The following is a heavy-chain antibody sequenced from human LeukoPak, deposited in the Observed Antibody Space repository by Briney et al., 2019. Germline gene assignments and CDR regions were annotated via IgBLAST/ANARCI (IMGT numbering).Heavy chain of an antibody. Sequence: PGGSLRLSCTASGFTFGDYAMSWVRQAPGKGLEWVANIKQDGSEKYYVDSVKGRFTISRDNAKNSLYLQMNSLRAEDTAVYYCARVGRVAAVDYWGQGTLVTVSS. CDR2: IKQDGSEK. D-gene: IGHD1-26*01. V-gene: IGHV3-7*01. CDR3: ARVGRVAAVDY. J-gene: IGHJ4*02. CDR1: GFTFGDYA.